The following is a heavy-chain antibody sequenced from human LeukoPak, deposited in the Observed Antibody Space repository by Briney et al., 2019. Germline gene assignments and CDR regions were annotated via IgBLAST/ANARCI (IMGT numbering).Heavy chain of an antibody. CDR2: IYYSGST. J-gene: IGHJ5*02. Sequence: SKTLSLTCTVSGGSISSSSYYWGWIRQPPGKGLEWIGSIYYSGSTYYNPSLKSRVTISVDTSKNQFSLKLSSVTAADTAVYYCARGRFYGSGSLPQDNWFDPWGQGTLVTVSS. D-gene: IGHD3-10*01. CDR1: GGSISSSSYY. CDR3: ARGRFYGSGSLPQDNWFDP. V-gene: IGHV4-39*07.